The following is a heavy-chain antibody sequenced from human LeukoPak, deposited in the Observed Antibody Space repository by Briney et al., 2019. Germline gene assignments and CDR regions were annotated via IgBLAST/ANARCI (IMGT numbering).Heavy chain of an antibody. Sequence: GGSLRLSCAASGFTFSSYSMNWVRQAPGKGLEWVSHITASGIAMFYADSVKGRFTISRDNAKNSLYLQMNSLRAEDTAVYYCARDITMVRGVEIDYWGQGTLVTVSS. V-gene: IGHV3-48*01. J-gene: IGHJ4*02. CDR1: GFTFSSYS. D-gene: IGHD3-10*01. CDR2: ITASGIAM. CDR3: ARDITMVRGVEIDY.